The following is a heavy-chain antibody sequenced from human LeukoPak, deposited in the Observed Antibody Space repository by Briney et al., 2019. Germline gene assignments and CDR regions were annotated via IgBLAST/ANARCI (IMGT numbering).Heavy chain of an antibody. Sequence: PSETLSLTCSVSGGSTSGSYWSWIRQSPGKGLQWIGYIHYTGSTNYNPSLKSRVTISIDTPKNQVSLRVTSVTAADTAVYYCARTGYGRDYYGMDAWGQGTTVTVSS. CDR1: GGSTSGSY. CDR3: ARTGYGRDYYGMDA. D-gene: IGHD1-26*01. CDR2: IHYTGST. J-gene: IGHJ6*02. V-gene: IGHV4-59*01.